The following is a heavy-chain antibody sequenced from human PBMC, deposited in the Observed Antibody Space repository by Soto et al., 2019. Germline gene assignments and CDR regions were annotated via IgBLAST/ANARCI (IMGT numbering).Heavy chain of an antibody. J-gene: IGHJ5*01. Sequence: QVQLVQSGAEVRKPGASVKISCKGPGYTFTSYQLHWVRQAPGQGLQWMGIINPRGGSTNYAQKFQGRVTLTRDTSTSTVYMELTSLRSEDTAVYYCAREGLGFCSGGVCFTWFDSWGQGTLVTVSS. CDR2: INPRGGST. CDR1: GYTFTSYQ. D-gene: IGHD2-15*01. CDR3: AREGLGFCSGGVCFTWFDS. V-gene: IGHV1-46*01.